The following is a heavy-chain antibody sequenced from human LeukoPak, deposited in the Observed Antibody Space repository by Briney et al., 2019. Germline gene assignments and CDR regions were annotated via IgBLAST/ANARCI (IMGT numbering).Heavy chain of an antibody. Sequence: PSETLSLTCTVSGGSISSYYWSWIRQPPGKGLDWIGYIYYSGSTNYNPSLKSRVTISVDTSKNQFSLKLSSVTAADTAVYYCARHNPYCSGGSCYDGGDYWGQGTLVTVSS. CDR3: ARHNPYCSGGSCYDGGDY. CDR2: IYYSGST. V-gene: IGHV4-59*08. J-gene: IGHJ4*02. D-gene: IGHD2-15*01. CDR1: GGSISSYY.